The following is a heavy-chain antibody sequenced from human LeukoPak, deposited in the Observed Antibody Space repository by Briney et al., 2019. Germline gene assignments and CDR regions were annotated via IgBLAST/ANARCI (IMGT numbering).Heavy chain of an antibody. J-gene: IGHJ6*02. CDR3: ARDLELYCSSTSCLGYGMDV. CDR2: ISYDGSNK. D-gene: IGHD2-2*01. CDR1: GFTFSSYA. V-gene: IGHV3-30-3*01. Sequence: GGSLRLSCAASGFTFSSYAKHWVRQAPGKGLEWVAVISYDGSNKYYADSVKGRFTISRDNSKNTLYLQMNSLRAEDTAVYYCARDLELYCSSTSCLGYGMDVWGQGTTVTVSS.